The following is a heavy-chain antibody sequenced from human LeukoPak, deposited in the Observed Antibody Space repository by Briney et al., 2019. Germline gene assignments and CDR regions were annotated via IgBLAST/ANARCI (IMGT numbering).Heavy chain of an antibody. Sequence: GGSLRLSCAASGFIFTDYWMNWVRQAPGKGLEWVANIKQDGSEEYYVDSVKGRFTISRDNARKSLYLQMSSLSAEDTAVYYCASQYYYGSGYSPPAYYYYGMDVWGQGTTVTVSS. J-gene: IGHJ6*02. CDR2: IKQDGSEE. CDR3: ASQYYYGSGYSPPAYYYYGMDV. V-gene: IGHV3-7*01. CDR1: GFIFTDYW. D-gene: IGHD3-10*01.